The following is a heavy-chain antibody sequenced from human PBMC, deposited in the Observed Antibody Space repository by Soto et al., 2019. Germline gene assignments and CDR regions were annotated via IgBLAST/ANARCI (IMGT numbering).Heavy chain of an antibody. CDR2: IIPIFGTA. V-gene: IGHV1-69*13. J-gene: IGHJ6*02. CDR3: ASVWEGYGSLYSSSSEKAYGMDG. D-gene: IGHD6-6*01. Sequence: SSVKVSCKASGYTFTSYDISRVRQAPGQGLEWMGGIIPIFGTANYAQKFQGRVTITADGSRSTAYLEQSSRRSEGAAVYYCASVWEGYGSLYSSSSEKAYGMDGWGQGTTLTVSS. CDR1: GYTFTSYD.